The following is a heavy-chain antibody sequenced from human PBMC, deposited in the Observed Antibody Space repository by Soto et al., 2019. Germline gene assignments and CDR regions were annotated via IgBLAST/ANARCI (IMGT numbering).Heavy chain of an antibody. D-gene: IGHD2-2*01. V-gene: IGHV4-59*01. CDR2: IYYSGST. CDR3: ARDMDTSSHYDWLDP. CDR1: GGSISSYY. J-gene: IGHJ5*02. Sequence: SETLSLTCTVSGGSISSYYWSWIRQPPGKGLEWIGYIYYSGSTNYNPSLKSRVTISVDTSKNQFSLKLSSVTAADTAVYYCARDMDTSSHYDWLDPWGQGTLVTVSS.